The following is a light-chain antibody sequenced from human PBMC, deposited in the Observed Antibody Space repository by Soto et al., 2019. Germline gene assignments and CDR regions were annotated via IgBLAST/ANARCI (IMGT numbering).Light chain of an antibody. CDR1: GADVDGYNY. J-gene: IGLJ2*01. CDR3: SSYSGTTTT. Sequence: QSALTQPASVSAPPGQSVTISCSGLGADVDGYNYVSWYQHYPGKAPQLLIYEATKWPSGGSARFSGSKSGNTAARTICGLQAEDEADYFCSSYSGTTTTFGGGTKLTVL. CDR2: EAT. V-gene: IGLV2-14*01.